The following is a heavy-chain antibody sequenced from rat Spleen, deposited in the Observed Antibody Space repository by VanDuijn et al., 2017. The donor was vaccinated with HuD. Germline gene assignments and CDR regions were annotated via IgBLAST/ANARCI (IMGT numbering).Heavy chain of an antibody. Sequence: EVQLVESGGGLVQPGNSLKLSCAASGFTFSDYAMAWVRQSPEKGLEWVATISYDGSGTYYRDSVRGRFTVSRDNAKNTLYLQMDSLRSEDTATYYCARRGYNNYFFDYWGQGVMVTVSA. CDR3: ARRGYNNYFFDY. J-gene: IGHJ2*01. CDR2: ISYDGSGT. D-gene: IGHD1-10*01. CDR1: GFTFSDYA. V-gene: IGHV5-17*01.